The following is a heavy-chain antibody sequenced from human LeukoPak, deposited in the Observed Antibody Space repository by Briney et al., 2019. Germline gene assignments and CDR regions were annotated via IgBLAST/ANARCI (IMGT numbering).Heavy chain of an antibody. Sequence: PSETLSLTCAVSGVSISSSNWWSWVRQPPGKGLEWIGEIYHSGSTNYNPSLKSRVTISVDKSKNQFSLKLSSVTAADTAVYYCARRGNYDILTGYPAQGYFDYWGQGTLVTVSS. V-gene: IGHV4-4*02. CDR2: IYHSGST. CDR1: GVSISSSNW. D-gene: IGHD3-9*01. CDR3: ARRGNYDILTGYPAQGYFDY. J-gene: IGHJ4*02.